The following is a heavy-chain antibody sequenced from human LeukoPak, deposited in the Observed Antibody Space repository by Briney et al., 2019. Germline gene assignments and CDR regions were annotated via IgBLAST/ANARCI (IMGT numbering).Heavy chain of an antibody. Sequence: SQTLSLTCAISGDSVSSNSAAWNWIRQSPSRGLEWLGRTYYRSKWYNDYAVSVKSRITINPDTSKNQFSLQLNSVTPEDTAVYYCARDIHRITIFGVVTGGHFDYWGQGTLVTVSS. CDR2: TYYRSKWYN. V-gene: IGHV6-1*01. J-gene: IGHJ4*02. CDR3: ARDIHRITIFGVVTGGHFDY. CDR1: GDSVSSNSAA. D-gene: IGHD3-3*01.